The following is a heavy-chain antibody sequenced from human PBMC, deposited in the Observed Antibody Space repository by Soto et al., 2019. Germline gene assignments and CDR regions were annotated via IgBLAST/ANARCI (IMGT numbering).Heavy chain of an antibody. Sequence: EVQLVESGGGLVQPGGSLRLSCAASGFRFSIYSMNWVRQAPGKGLEWSAYITSGTKTIKYADSVKGRFTISRDNDKNLVYLEMNSLRDEDTAVYYCARSVEGHFDYWGQGTGVTVST. J-gene: IGHJ4*02. D-gene: IGHD6-19*01. V-gene: IGHV3-48*02. CDR2: ITSGTKTI. CDR1: GFRFSIYS. CDR3: ARSVEGHFDY.